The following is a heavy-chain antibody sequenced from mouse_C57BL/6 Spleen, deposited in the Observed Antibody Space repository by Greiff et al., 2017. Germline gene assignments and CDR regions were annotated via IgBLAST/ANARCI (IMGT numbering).Heavy chain of an antibody. J-gene: IGHJ4*01. CDR2: INPGSGGT. V-gene: IGHV1-54*01. Sequence: VQLQQSGAELVRPGTSVKVSCKASGYAFTNYLIEWVKQRPGQGLEWIGVINPGSGGTNYNEKFKGKATLTADKSSSTAYMQLSSLTSENSAVYFCARRGDYDTVPYYCAMDYWGQGTSVTVSS. CDR3: ARRGDYDTVPYYCAMDY. CDR1: GYAFTNYL. D-gene: IGHD2-4*01.